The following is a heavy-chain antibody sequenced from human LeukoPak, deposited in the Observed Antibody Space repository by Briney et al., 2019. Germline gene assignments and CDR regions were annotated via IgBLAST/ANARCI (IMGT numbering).Heavy chain of an antibody. J-gene: IGHJ3*02. D-gene: IGHD3-16*02. CDR2: MNPNSGYT. CDR1: GYTFISHD. V-gene: IGHV1-8*03. Sequence: GASVKVSCKASGYTFISHDINWVRQATGQGLEWMGWMNPNSGYTGYAQKFQGRVTITRNTSITTAYMELSSLRSEDTAVYYCARALEGELSEYDAFDIWGQGTMVTVSS. CDR3: ARALEGELSEYDAFDI.